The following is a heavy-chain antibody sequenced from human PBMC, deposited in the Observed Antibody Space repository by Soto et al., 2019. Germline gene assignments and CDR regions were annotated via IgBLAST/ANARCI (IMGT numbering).Heavy chain of an antibody. J-gene: IGHJ6*02. D-gene: IGHD3-10*01. CDR2: FYYSGST. Sequence: QLQLQESGPGLVKPSETLSLTCTVSGGSISSGSYYWGWIRQPPGKGLEWIGSFYYSGSTYYNPSLKSRVTISVDTSKNQFSLKLNSVTAADTAVYYCARQGDGSRFSTGYYGMDVWGQGTTVTVSS. V-gene: IGHV4-39*01. CDR3: ARQGDGSRFSTGYYGMDV. CDR1: GGSISSGSYY.